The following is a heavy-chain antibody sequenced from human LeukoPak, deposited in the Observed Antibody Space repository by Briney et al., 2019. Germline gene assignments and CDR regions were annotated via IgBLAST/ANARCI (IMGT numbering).Heavy chain of an antibody. Sequence: PGGSLRLSCAASGFTFSSYGTHRVRQAPGKGLEWVAVISYDGSNKYYADSVKGRFTISRDNSKNTLYLQMNSLRAEDTAVYCCAKRSTVTDFDYWGQGTLVAVSS. V-gene: IGHV3-30*18. CDR1: GFTFSSYG. CDR3: AKRSTVTDFDY. J-gene: IGHJ4*02. CDR2: ISYDGSNK. D-gene: IGHD4-17*01.